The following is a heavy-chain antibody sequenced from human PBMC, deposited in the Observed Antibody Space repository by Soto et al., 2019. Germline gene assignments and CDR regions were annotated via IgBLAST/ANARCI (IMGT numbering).Heavy chain of an antibody. V-gene: IGHV1-2*04. J-gene: IGHJ4*02. CDR2: INPNSGGT. CDR1: GYTFTGYY. Sequence: ASVKVSCKASGYTFTGYYMHWVRQAPGQGLEWMGWINPNSGGTNYAQKFQGWVTMTRDTSISTAYMELSRLRSDDTAVYYCARERIRGYSYGPFDYWGQGTLVTVSS. D-gene: IGHD5-18*01. CDR3: ARERIRGYSYGPFDY.